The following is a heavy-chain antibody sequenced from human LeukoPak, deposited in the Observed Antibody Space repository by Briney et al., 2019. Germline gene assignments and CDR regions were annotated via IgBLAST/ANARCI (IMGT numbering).Heavy chain of an antibody. CDR1: GDSVSSNSAA. J-gene: IGHJ4*02. D-gene: IGHD2-15*01. V-gene: IGHV6-1*01. CDR2: TYYRSKWYN. Sequence: SQTLSLTCAISGDSVSSNSAAWNWIRQSPSRGLEWLGRTYYRSKWYNDYAVSVKSRITINPDTSKNQFSLKLSSVTAADTAVYYCARARNKYCSGGSCYPDYWGQGTLVTVSS. CDR3: ARARNKYCSGGSCYPDY.